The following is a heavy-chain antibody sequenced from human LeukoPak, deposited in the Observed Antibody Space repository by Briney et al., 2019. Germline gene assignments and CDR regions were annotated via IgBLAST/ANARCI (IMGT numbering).Heavy chain of an antibody. Sequence: ASVKVSCKASGYTFTSYYMHWVRQAPGQGLEWMGLINPTGGSTGYAQKFQGRVTMTRDMSTSTDYMELSSLRAEDTAVYYCAKDQGLAAAGTYRDYWGQGTLVTVSS. CDR2: INPTGGST. CDR3: AKDQGLAAAGTYRDY. J-gene: IGHJ4*02. V-gene: IGHV1-46*01. D-gene: IGHD6-13*01. CDR1: GYTFTSYY.